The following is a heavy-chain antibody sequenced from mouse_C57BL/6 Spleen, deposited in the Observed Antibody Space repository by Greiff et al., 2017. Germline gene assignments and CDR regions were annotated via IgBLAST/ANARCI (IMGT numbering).Heavy chain of an antibody. CDR3: AKEYYYGSSSYWYFDV. Sequence: EVKLVESEGGLVQPGSSMKLSCTASGFNFSDYYMAWVRQVPEKGLEWVANINYDGSSTSYLDTLHSRFIISRDNAKNILYLQMSSLKSEDTATXYGAKEYYYGSSSYWYFDVWGTGTTVTVSA. J-gene: IGHJ1*03. D-gene: IGHD1-1*01. V-gene: IGHV5-16*01. CDR1: GFNFSDYY. CDR2: INYDGSST.